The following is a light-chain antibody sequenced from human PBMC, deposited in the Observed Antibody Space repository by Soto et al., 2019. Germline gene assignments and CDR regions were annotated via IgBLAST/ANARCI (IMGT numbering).Light chain of an antibody. CDR2: GSS. V-gene: IGKV3-15*01. CDR3: QQYNEWPRT. Sequence: EIVMTQSPATLSVSPGESVTLSCRASQLFSSNLAWYQRRPGQAPRLLIYGSSTRATGVPARFSGSASGTEFTLTISSLQSEDLAVYYCQQYNEWPRTFGQGTRLEIK. CDR1: QLFSSN. J-gene: IGKJ5*01.